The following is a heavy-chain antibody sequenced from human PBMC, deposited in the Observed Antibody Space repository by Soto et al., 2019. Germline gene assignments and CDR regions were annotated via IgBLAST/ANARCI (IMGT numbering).Heavy chain of an antibody. CDR1: GFSFSSYV. CDR2: ISGSGSIT. Sequence: EVQLLESGGGLVQPGGSLRLSCAASGFSFSSYVMTWVRQAPGKGLEWVSAISGSGSITYYADSVKGRFTISRDNSKNTLDLQMNSLRAEDTAVYYCAKDIRGLRGAYYFDNWGQGILVTVSS. V-gene: IGHV3-23*01. D-gene: IGHD3-10*01. J-gene: IGHJ4*02. CDR3: AKDIRGLRGAYYFDN.